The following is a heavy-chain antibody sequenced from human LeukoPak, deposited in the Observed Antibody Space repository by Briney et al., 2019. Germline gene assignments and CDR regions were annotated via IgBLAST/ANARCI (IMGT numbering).Heavy chain of an antibody. D-gene: IGHD3-10*01. V-gene: IGHV4-30-4*01. J-gene: IGHJ3*02. Sequence: SETLSLTCTVSGGSISSGDYYWSWIRQPPGKGLEWIGYIYYSGSTYYNPSLKSRVTISVDTSKNQFSLKLSSVTAADTAVYYCARWHYITMVRGVPGRAFDIWGQGTMVTVSS. CDR2: IYYSGST. CDR3: ARWHYITMVRGVPGRAFDI. CDR1: GGSISSGDYY.